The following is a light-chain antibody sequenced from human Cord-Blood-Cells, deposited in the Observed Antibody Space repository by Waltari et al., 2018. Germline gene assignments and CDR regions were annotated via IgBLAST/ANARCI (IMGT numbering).Light chain of an antibody. V-gene: IGKV3-20*01. CDR3: QQYGSSPFT. CDR1: QSVSSSY. J-gene: IGKJ3*01. CDR2: GAS. Sequence: EIVLTQSPGTLSLSPGERATLPCRASQSVSSSYFAGYQQKPGQAPRSLIYGASSRATGIPDRCSGSGAGTDFTLTISRLEPEDFAVYYCQQYGSSPFTFGPGTKVDIK.